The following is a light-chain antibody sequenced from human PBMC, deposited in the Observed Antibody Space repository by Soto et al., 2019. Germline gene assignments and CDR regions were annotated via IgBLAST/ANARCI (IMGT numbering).Light chain of an antibody. CDR3: QQGYNTPRT. CDR2: GAS. V-gene: IGKV1-39*01. J-gene: IGKJ1*01. CDR1: QTIDRH. Sequence: DIQMTQSPSSLSASVGDRVTITCRASQTIDRHLNWYQQKPGKAPKLLIYGASSLQSGVPSGFGGSGSGTDFTLTITSLQPEDFATYYCQQGYNTPRTFGQGTKLEMK.